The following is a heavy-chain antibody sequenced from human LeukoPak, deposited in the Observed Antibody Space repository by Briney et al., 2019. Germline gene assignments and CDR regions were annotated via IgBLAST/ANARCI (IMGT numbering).Heavy chain of an antibody. Sequence: SETLSLTCAVSGGSITSDSYSWSWIRQPPGKGLEWIGYIHYSGGTYYNPSLKSRVTISVDTSKNQFSLKVSSVTAADTAVYYCARVGGDYVHFDYWGQGTLVTVSS. CDR1: GGSITSDSYS. V-gene: IGHV4-30-4*07. D-gene: IGHD4-17*01. CDR3: ARVGGDYVHFDY. CDR2: IHYSGGT. J-gene: IGHJ4*02.